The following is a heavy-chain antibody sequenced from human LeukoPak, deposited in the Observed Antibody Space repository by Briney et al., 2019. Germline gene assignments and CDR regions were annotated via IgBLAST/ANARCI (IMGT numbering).Heavy chain of an antibody. CDR1: GGSSSGYY. Sequence: SETLSLTCSVYGGSSSGYYWSWIRQPPGKGVEWIGEINHSGSTNYKPTLRSPVTISVDTYKHPFSLYPSTVTVADPAARYCARGSGIATAGAFDIWGQGTMVTVSA. CDR3: ARGSGIATAGAFDI. D-gene: IGHD6-13*01. CDR2: INHSGST. V-gene: IGHV4-34*01. J-gene: IGHJ3*02.